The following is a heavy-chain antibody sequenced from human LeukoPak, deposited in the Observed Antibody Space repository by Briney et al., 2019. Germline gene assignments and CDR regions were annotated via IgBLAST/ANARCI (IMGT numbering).Heavy chain of an antibody. J-gene: IGHJ4*02. V-gene: IGHV4-59*01. D-gene: IGHD3-10*01. CDR2: IYYIGST. Sequence: KTSETLSLTCAVYGGSFSGYYWSWIRQPPGKGLEWIGYIYYIGSTNYNPSLKSRVTISLDTSKNQFSLKLSSVTPADTAVYYCARDDASGASDYWGQGTLVTVSS. CDR3: ARDDASGASDY. CDR1: GGSFSGYY.